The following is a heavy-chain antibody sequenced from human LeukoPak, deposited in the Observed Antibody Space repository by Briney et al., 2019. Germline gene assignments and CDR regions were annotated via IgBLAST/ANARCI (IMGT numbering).Heavy chain of an antibody. CDR1: GFTFSIFW. CDR2: IKQDESEK. Sequence: GGSLRLSCAASGFTFSIFWMTWVRQAPGKGLEWVANIKQDESEKNYVDSVRGRFTVSRDNAKNSLYLQMNSLRAEDTAVYYCARDFYVSGSLDLWGRGTLVTVSS. J-gene: IGHJ2*01. CDR3: ARDFYVSGSLDL. V-gene: IGHV3-7*04. D-gene: IGHD3-10*01.